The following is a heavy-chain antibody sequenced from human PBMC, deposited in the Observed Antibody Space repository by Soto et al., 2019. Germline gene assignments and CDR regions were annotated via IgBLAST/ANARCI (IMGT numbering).Heavy chain of an antibody. CDR2: ISGYSGST. CDR1: GFTFSSYV. CDR3: ATDPVYYYGASGH. Sequence: EVQLLESGGGLVQPGRSLRLSCAASGFTFSSYVMNWVRQAPGKGLEWVSSISGYSGSTYYADSVKGRFTISRDNSKNTLYLQVNSLRTEDTAVYYCATDPVYYYGASGHWGHGTLVTVSS. J-gene: IGHJ4*01. D-gene: IGHD3-10*01. V-gene: IGHV3-23*01.